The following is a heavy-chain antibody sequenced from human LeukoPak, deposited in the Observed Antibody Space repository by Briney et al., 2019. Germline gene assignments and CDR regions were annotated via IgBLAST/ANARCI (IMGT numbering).Heavy chain of an antibody. J-gene: IGHJ4*02. Sequence: ASVKVSCKASGYTFTSYDINWVRQATGQGLEWMGWMNPNSGNTGYAQRFQGRVTMTRNTSISTAYMELSSLRSEDTAVYYCARTYSSSSSEIDYWGQGTLFTVSS. D-gene: IGHD6-6*01. CDR2: MNPNSGNT. CDR1: GYTFTSYD. V-gene: IGHV1-8*01. CDR3: ARTYSSSSSEIDY.